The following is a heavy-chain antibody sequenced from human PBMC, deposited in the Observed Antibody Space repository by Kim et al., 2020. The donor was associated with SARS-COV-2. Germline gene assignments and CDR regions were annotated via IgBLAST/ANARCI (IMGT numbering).Heavy chain of an antibody. D-gene: IGHD1-1*01. Sequence: GGSLRLSCAASGFTFSSYAMSWVRQAPGKGLEWVSGISGSGTSTSYAGSVKGRFTISRDNSKNTLFLQMNSLRAEDTALYYCAKDVTTRDYYYYYMQVWG. J-gene: IGHJ6*03. V-gene: IGHV3-23*01. CDR3: AKDVTTRDYYYYYMQV. CDR1: GFTFSSYA. CDR2: ISGSGTST.